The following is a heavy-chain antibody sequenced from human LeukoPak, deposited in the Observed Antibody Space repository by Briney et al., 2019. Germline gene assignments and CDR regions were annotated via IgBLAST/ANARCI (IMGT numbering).Heavy chain of an antibody. CDR2: INPNSGGT. V-gene: IGHV1-2*02. Sequence: ASVRVSCTASGYTFTGYYMHWVRQAPGQGLEWMGWINPNSGGTNYAQKFQGRVTMTRDTSISTAYMELSRLRSDDTAVYYCAREGNYYGSGSAEVWFDPWGQGTLVTVSS. J-gene: IGHJ5*02. CDR1: GYTFTGYY. D-gene: IGHD3-10*01. CDR3: AREGNYYGSGSAEVWFDP.